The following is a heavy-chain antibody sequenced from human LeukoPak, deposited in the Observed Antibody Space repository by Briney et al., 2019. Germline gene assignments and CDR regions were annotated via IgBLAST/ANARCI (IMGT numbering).Heavy chain of an antibody. J-gene: IGHJ4*02. V-gene: IGHV3-48*04. Sequence: GGSLRLSCAGSGFTFSSYAMSWVRQSPGKGLEWVSYISSSGSTIYYADSVKGRFTISRDNAKNSLYLQMNSLRAEDTAVYYCAINDFWSGWVDYWGQGTLVTVSS. CDR1: GFTFSSYA. CDR2: ISSSGSTI. CDR3: AINDFWSGWVDY. D-gene: IGHD3-3*01.